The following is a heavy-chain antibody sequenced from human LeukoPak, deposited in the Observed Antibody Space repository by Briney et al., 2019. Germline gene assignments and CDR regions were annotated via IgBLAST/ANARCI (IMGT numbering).Heavy chain of an antibody. V-gene: IGHV4-39*01. D-gene: IGHD2-15*01. CDR1: GGSISSSSYY. CDR3: ARLRCSGGSCYFDY. CDR2: IDYSGST. Sequence: PSETLSLTCTVSGGSISSSSYYWGWIRQPPGTGLEWIGSIDYSGSTYYNPSLKSRVTISVDTSKNQFSLKLSSVTAADTAVYYCARLRCSGGSCYFDYWGQGTLVTVSS. J-gene: IGHJ4*02.